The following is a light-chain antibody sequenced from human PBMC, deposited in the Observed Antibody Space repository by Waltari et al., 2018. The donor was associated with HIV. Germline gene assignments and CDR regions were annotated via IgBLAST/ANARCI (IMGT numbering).Light chain of an antibody. CDR2: EVT. Sequence: QSALTQPASVSGSPGQSITISWYQQHPGNVPKLLIYEVTKRPSGVSNRFSGSKSGNTASLTISGLQAEDEAAYYCCSYTSTTTSILFAGGTKLTVL. J-gene: IGLJ2*01. V-gene: IGLV2-14*01. CDR3: CSYTSTTTSIL.